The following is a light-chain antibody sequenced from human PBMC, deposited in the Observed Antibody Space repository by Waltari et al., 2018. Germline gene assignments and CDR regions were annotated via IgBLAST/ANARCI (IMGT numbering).Light chain of an antibody. CDR3: QHYVRLPAT. V-gene: IGKV3-20*01. CDR2: GAS. CDR1: QRVRGS. J-gene: IGKJ1*01. Sequence: CRAGQRVRGSLAWYQQKAGQAPRLRIYGASSRATGIPDRFSGGGSGTDFSLTISRLEPEDFAVYYCQHYVRLPATFGQGTKVEI.